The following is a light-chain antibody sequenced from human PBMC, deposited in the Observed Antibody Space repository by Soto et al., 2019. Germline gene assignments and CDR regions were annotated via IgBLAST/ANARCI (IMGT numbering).Light chain of an antibody. Sequence: QSALTQPASVSGSPGQSITISCTGTSSDVGIYNLVSWFQQHPGKAPKLMIYEGSKRPSGVSNRFSGSKSGNTASLTISGLQAEDEADYYCSSYTSSSTLYVFGTGTKVTVL. CDR2: EGS. CDR3: SSYTSSSTLYV. CDR1: SSDVGIYNL. J-gene: IGLJ1*01. V-gene: IGLV2-14*02.